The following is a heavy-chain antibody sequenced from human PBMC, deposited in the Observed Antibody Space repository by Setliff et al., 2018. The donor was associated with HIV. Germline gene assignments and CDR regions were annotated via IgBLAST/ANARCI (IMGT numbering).Heavy chain of an antibody. CDR2: ISYTGST. V-gene: IGHV4-39*01. Sequence: KTSETLSLTCTVSGGSISSSSYYWGWIRQPPGKGLEWIGTISYTGSTYYDPSLKSRVTISLDTSKNQFFLKLSSVTAPDTAIYYCARQTWEYYDTLTGYYRSPKNFDSWGQGTLVTVSS. D-gene: IGHD3-9*01. CDR1: GGSISSSSYY. CDR3: ARQTWEYYDTLTGYYRSPKNFDS. J-gene: IGHJ4*02.